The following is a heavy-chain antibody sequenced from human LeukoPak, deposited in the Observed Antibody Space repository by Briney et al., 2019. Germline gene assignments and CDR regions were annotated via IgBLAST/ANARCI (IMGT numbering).Heavy chain of an antibody. Sequence: GGSLRLSCAASGFTFSSYWMSWVRQVPGKGPVWVSRINNGGLSITYAESGKGRFTISRDNMKNMVYLQMKSLRVDDTAVYYCVGEGVVEPGWYFDLWGRGTLVTVSS. CDR3: VGEGVVEPGWYFDL. J-gene: IGHJ2*01. CDR2: INNGGLSI. V-gene: IGHV3-74*03. D-gene: IGHD2-21*01. CDR1: GFTFSSYW.